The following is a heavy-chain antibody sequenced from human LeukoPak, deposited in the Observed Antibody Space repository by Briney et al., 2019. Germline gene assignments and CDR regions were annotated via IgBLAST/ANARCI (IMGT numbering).Heavy chain of an antibody. Sequence: PSETLSLTCGVSGYSISSGYYWGWIRQSPGKGLEWIGSIYHSGKTYYNLSLKSRVTISVDTSKNQFSLKLSSVTAEDTAVYYCARGDIPDFWGQGTLVTVSS. CDR2: IYHSGKT. CDR1: GYSISSGYY. D-gene: IGHD2-15*01. J-gene: IGHJ4*02. V-gene: IGHV4-38-2*01. CDR3: ARGDIPDF.